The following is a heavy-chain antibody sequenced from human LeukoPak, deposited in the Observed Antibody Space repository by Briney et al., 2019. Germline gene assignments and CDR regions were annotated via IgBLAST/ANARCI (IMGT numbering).Heavy chain of an antibody. J-gene: IGHJ4*02. CDR2: IRYDESNQ. CDR1: GFTFRSYG. D-gene: IGHD6-19*01. CDR3: AKDIAVAGTMMSGGDY. V-gene: IGHV3-30*02. Sequence: GGSLRLSCAAFGFTFRSYGMHWVRQVPGKGLEWVAFIRYDESNQYYADSVKGRFTISRDNSKNTLYLHMNSLRPEDTAVYYCAKDIAVAGTMMSGGDYWGQGTLVTVSS.